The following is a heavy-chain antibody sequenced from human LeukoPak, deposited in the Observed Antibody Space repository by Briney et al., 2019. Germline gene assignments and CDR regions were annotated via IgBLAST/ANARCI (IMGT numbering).Heavy chain of an antibody. V-gene: IGHV3-30*18. CDR2: ISYDGSNK. CDR3: AKAAPKYVVVPAAIHPDS. CDR1: GFTFSSYG. Sequence: GGSLRLPCAAAGFTFSSYGMHWVRQAPGKGLEWVAVISYDGSNKYYADSVKGRFTISRDNSKNTLYLQMNSLRAEDTAIYYCAKAAPKYVVVPAAIHPDSWGQGTLVTVSS. J-gene: IGHJ4*02. D-gene: IGHD2-2*01.